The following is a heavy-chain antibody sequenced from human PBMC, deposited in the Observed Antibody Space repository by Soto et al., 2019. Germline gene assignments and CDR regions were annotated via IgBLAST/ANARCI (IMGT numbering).Heavy chain of an antibody. CDR2: IYYSGST. D-gene: IGHD5-12*01. CDR3: ARGVATIGP. V-gene: IGHV4-59*01. Sequence: QVQLQESGPRLVKPSETLSLTCTVSGDSISSYYWSWIRQPPGKGLGWIGYIYYSGSTNYNPSLKSLVPISVDTPKNQCSLKLTSVTAAYTAVYYCARGVATIGPWGQGPLVTFSS. J-gene: IGHJ5*02. CDR1: GDSISSYY.